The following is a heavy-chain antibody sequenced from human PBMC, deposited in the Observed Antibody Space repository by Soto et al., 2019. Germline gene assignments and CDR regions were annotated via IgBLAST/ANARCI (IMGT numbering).Heavy chain of an antibody. CDR2: IYYSEST. J-gene: IGHJ5*02. CDR1: GGSISSYF. Sequence: QVQLQESGPGLVKPSETLSLTCTVSGGSISSYFWSWIRQPPGKGLEWIGYIYYSESTNYNPSLKSRVTISVDTSKNQFALKLSSVTAADTAVYYCARDRGLGSGWYDWFDPWGQGTLVTVSS. V-gene: IGHV4-59*01. CDR3: ARDRGLGSGWYDWFDP. D-gene: IGHD6-19*01.